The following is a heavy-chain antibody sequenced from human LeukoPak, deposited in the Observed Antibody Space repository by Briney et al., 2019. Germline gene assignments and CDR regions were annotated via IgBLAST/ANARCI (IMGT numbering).Heavy chain of an antibody. CDR2: IYYSGST. V-gene: IGHV4-59*01. CDR1: GGSISSYY. Sequence: SEALSLTCTVSGGSISSYYLSWIRQPPGKGLEWIGYIYYSGSTNYNPSLKSRVTISVDTSKNQFSLKLSSVTAADTAVYYCARTYSGSPDAFDIWGQGTMVTVSS. CDR3: ARTYSGSPDAFDI. J-gene: IGHJ3*02. D-gene: IGHD1-26*01.